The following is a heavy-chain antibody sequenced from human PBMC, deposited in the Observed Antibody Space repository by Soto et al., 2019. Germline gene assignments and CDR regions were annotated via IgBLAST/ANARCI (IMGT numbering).Heavy chain of an antibody. CDR2: FSHTGPT. Sequence: QLQLQESGPGLVQPSETLSLTCSVSGASISSSNDYWGWIRRPPGRGLEWIGSFSHTGPTFYNPSLRSRVTISVDTSKNHFSLKLNSVTAADTAVYFCARRDMSWHAFDFWGQGTTVTVST. J-gene: IGHJ3*01. CDR1: GASISSSNDY. CDR3: ARRDMSWHAFDF. V-gene: IGHV4-39*02.